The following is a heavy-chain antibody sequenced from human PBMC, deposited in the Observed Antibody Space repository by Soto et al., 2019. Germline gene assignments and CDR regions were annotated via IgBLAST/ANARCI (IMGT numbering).Heavy chain of an antibody. CDR3: GRGPWPLAPAGGIAYYYGMDV. J-gene: IGHJ6*02. V-gene: IGHV1-8*02. D-gene: IGHD6-13*01. CDR2: MNPINGAT. Sequence: ASVKVSCKASGYDFTAYDINWVRQGSGQGLEWVGWMNPINGATGTARRFQGRVSLSRHTATGTAYLELTSLRSDETDVYSCGRGPWPLAPAGGIAYYYGMDVWSQGTTVTVSS. CDR1: GYDFTAYD.